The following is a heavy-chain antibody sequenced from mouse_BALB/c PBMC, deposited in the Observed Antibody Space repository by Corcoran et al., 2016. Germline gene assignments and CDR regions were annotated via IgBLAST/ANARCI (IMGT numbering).Heavy chain of an antibody. J-gene: IGHJ2*01. D-gene: IGHD1-1*01. CDR1: GYTFTDYN. CDR2: IHPRSGGT. Sequence: EVLLQQSRPELVKPGALVKIPCKSSGYTFTDYNMDWVRQSHGKSLEWIGDIHPRSGGTIYNQTFKGKATLTVDKSSSTAYMELRSLTSEDTAVYYCARWGITTFDYWGQGTTVTVSS. V-gene: IGHV1-18*01. CDR3: ARWGITTFDY.